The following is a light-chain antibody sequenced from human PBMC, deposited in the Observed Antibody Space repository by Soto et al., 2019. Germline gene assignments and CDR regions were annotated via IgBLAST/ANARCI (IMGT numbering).Light chain of an antibody. CDR2: EVS. V-gene: IGLV2-23*02. CDR1: SSDVGSYNL. Sequence: QSALTQPASVSGSPGQSITISCTGTSSDVGSYNLVSWYQQHPGKAPKLMIYEVSKRPSGVSNRFSGSKSGNTASLTISGRQAEDEADCCCCSYAGRSTPVVFGGGTQLTVL. CDR3: CSYAGRSTPVV. J-gene: IGLJ2*01.